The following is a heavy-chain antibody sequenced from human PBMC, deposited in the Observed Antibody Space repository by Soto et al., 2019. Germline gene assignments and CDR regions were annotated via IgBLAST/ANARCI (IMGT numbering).Heavy chain of an antibody. CDR3: ARDLRVEMATIPYFDY. D-gene: IGHD5-12*01. Sequence: PGGSLRLSCAASGFTFSDYYMSWIRQAPGKGLEWVSYISSSSSYTNYADSVKGRFTISRDNAKNSLYLQMNSLRAEDTAVYYCARDLRVEMATIPYFDYWGQGTLVTVSS. V-gene: IGHV3-11*06. J-gene: IGHJ4*02. CDR1: GFTFSDYY. CDR2: ISSSSSYT.